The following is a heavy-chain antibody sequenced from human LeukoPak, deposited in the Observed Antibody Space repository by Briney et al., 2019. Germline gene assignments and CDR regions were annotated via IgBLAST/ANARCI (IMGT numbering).Heavy chain of an antibody. CDR2: ISATTGRT. J-gene: IGHJ4*02. D-gene: IGHD6-13*01. CDR3: AKADSSTTYAGRRDN. Sequence: GGSLRLSCVASAFTFSSPAMYWLRRAPGKGLEWVSRISATTGRTYYADSVRGRFTISRDNSKNTLYLQMNSLRVEDTAVYYCAKADSSTTYAGRRDNWGQGTLVTVSS. CDR1: AFTFSSPA. V-gene: IGHV3-23*01.